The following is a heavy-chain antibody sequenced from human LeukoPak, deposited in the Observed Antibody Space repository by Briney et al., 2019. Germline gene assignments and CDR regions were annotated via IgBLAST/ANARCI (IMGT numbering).Heavy chain of an antibody. Sequence: EGSLRLSCAASGFTFNDYYMSWIRQAPGKGLEWLSYINIGGTNTRYADSVKGRFTISRDNAKKSLYLEMNNLRAEDTAVYYCATDGAGFDTWGQGVLVTVSS. CDR2: INIGGTNT. CDR1: GFTFNDYY. J-gene: IGHJ5*02. V-gene: IGHV3-11*01. CDR3: ATDGAGFDT.